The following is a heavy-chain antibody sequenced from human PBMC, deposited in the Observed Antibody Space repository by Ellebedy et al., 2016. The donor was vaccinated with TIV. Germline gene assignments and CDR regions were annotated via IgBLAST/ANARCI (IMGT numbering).Heavy chain of an antibody. CDR3: AREEGYDPPTNYYYYGMDV. CDR1: GFTFSSYG. CDR2: IWYDGSNK. V-gene: IGHV3-33*01. J-gene: IGHJ6*02. Sequence: GESLKISCAASGFTFSSYGMHWVRQAPGKGLEWVAVIWYDGSNKYYADSVKGRFTISRDNSKNTLYLQMNSLRAEDTAVYYCAREEGYDPPTNYYYYGMDVWGQGTTVTVSS. D-gene: IGHD5-12*01.